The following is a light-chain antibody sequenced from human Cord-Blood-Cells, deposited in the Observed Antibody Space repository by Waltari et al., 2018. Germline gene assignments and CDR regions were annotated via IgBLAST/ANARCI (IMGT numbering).Light chain of an antibody. CDR3: QVWDSRSDHPGVV. V-gene: IGLV3-21*03. J-gene: IGLJ2*01. CDR2: DDS. Sequence: SYVLTQPPSVSVAPGKTARITPGGNNIGSTSVHWSQQKPGQAPVLVVYDDSDRPSGIPERFSVSNSGNTATLTISRVEAGDEADDYCQVWDSRSDHPGVVFGGGTKLTVL. CDR1: NIGSTS.